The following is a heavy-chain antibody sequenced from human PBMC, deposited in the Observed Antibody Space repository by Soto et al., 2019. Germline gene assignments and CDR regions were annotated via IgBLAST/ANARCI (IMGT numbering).Heavy chain of an antibody. D-gene: IGHD3-16*01. CDR1: GGTFSSRA. Sequence: QVQLVQCGPEVKKTGTSVKVSCKASGGTFSSRAISWVRQAPGQGLEWMGGIIPVFGRVNYAEKFQDRVTITADESTGTVYMELSSLRSEDTALYYCANSRGGTFLGYHGMDIWGQGTTVSVSS. CDR2: IIPVFGRV. J-gene: IGHJ6*02. CDR3: ANSRGGTFLGYHGMDI. V-gene: IGHV1-69*01.